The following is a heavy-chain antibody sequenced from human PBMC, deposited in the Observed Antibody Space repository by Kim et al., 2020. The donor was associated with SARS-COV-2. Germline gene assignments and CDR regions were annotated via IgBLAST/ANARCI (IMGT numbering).Heavy chain of an antibody. CDR3: ARATDPLTSSTSSRTQYSYGFNWFDP. CDR1: GYTFTGYY. CDR2: INPNSGGT. Sequence: ASVKVSCKASGYTFTGYYMHWVRQAPGQGLEWMGRINPNSGGTNYVQKFQGRVTMTRDTSISTAYMELSRLRSDDTAVYYCARATDPLTSSTSSRTQYSYGFNWFDPWGQGTLVTVSS. V-gene: IGHV1-2*06. J-gene: IGHJ5*02. D-gene: IGHD2-2*01.